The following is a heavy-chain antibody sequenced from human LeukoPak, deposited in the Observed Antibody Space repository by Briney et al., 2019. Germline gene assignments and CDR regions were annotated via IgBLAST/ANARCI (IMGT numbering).Heavy chain of an antibody. CDR1: GGSISSYY. D-gene: IGHD4-17*01. CDR2: IYYSGST. J-gene: IGHJ4*02. CDR3: ARTGSTVTLLYPFDL. Sequence: SETLSLTCTVSGGSISSYYWSWIRQPPGKGLEWIGYIYYSGSTNYNPSLKSRVSISVDTSKNQFSLKLSPVTAADTAVYYCARTGSTVTLLYPFDLWGQGTLVTVSS. V-gene: IGHV4-59*01.